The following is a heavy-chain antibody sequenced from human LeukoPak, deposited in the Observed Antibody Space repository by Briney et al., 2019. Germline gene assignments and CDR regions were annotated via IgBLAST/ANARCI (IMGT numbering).Heavy chain of an antibody. J-gene: IGHJ3*02. Sequence: SETLSLTCTVSGYSISSGYYWGWIRQPPGKGLEWIGSIYHSGSTYYNPSLKSRVTISVDTSKNRFSLKLSSVTAADTAVYYCARRKGAFDIWGQGTMVTVSS. CDR2: IYHSGST. V-gene: IGHV4-38-2*02. CDR3: ARRKGAFDI. CDR1: GYSISSGYY.